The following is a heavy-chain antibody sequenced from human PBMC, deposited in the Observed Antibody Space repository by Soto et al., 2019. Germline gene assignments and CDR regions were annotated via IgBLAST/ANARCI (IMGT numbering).Heavy chain of an antibody. CDR2: IYYSGST. D-gene: IGHD3-16*01. J-gene: IGHJ6*02. V-gene: IGHV4-31*03. Sequence: SETLSLTCTVSGGSISSGGYYWSWIRQHPGKGLEWIGYIYYSGSTYYNPSLKSRVTISVDTSKNQFSLKLSSVTAADTAVYYCASDRRGYYYGMDVWGQGTTVTVS. CDR1: GGSISSGGYY. CDR3: ASDRRGYYYGMDV.